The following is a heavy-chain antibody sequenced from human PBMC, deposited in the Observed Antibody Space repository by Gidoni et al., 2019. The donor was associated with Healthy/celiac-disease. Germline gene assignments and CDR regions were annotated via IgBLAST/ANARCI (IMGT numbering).Heavy chain of an antibody. V-gene: IGHV1-46*01. CDR2: INPSGGST. J-gene: IGHJ4*02. CDR1: GYTFTSYY. D-gene: IGHD1-26*01. Sequence: QVQLVQSGAEVKKPGASVKVSCKASGYTFTSYYMHWVRQAPGQGLEWMGIINPSGGSTSYAQKFQGRVTMTRDTSTSTVYMELSSLRSEDTAVYYCARDLSGSYSLNQGLNYWGQGTLVTVSS. CDR3: ARDLSGSYSLNQGLNY.